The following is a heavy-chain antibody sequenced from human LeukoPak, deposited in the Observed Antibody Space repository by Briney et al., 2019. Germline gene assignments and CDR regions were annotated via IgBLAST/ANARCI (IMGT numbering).Heavy chain of an antibody. CDR3: ARDLSAYCGGDCYYYYYYYMDV. V-gene: IGHV3-7*01. J-gene: IGHJ6*03. D-gene: IGHD2-21*01. Sequence: GGSLRLSCAASGFTFSSYRMGWVRQAPGKGLEWVANIKQDGSEKYYVDSVKGRFTISRDNAKNSLYLQMNSLRAEDTAVYYCARDLSAYCGGDCYYYYYYYMDVWGKGTTVTVSS. CDR1: GFTFSSYR. CDR2: IKQDGSEK.